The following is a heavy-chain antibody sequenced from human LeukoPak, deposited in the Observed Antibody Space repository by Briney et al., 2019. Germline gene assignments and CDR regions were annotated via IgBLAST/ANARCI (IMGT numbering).Heavy chain of an antibody. CDR2: LDYSGST. V-gene: IGHV4-39*01. D-gene: IGHD3-9*01. Sequence: SETLSLTCTVSGGSISSYYWGWIRQPPGKGLEWIGSLDYSGSTYYNPSLKSRVTISVDTSKNQFSLKLSSVTAADTAVYYCARLILTGYFRDGDWFDPWGQGSLVTVSS. CDR1: GGSISSYY. CDR3: ARLILTGYFRDGDWFDP. J-gene: IGHJ5*02.